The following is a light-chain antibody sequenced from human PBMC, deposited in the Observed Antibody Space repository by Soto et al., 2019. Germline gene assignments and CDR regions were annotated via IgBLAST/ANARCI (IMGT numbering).Light chain of an antibody. J-gene: IGLJ3*02. CDR1: VLAKKY. CDR3: YSAADKGV. V-gene: IGLV3-27*01. Sequence: SYELTQPSSVSVSPGQTARITCSGDVLAKKYARWFQQKPGQAPVLVIYKDSERPSGIPERFSGSSSGNTVTLTISGAQVEDEADYYCYSAADKGVFGGGTKLTVL. CDR2: KDS.